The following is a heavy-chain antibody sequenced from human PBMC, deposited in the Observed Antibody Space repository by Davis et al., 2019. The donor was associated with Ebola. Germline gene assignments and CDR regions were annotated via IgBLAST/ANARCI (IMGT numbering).Heavy chain of an antibody. CDR1: GFIFSSYV. CDR2: LGTSADT. V-gene: IGHV3-23*01. J-gene: IGHJ5*02. D-gene: IGHD3-22*01. Sequence: GGSLRLSCAASGFIFSSYVMSWVRQAPGKGLEWVSTLGTSADTYYADSVKGRFTISRDNSKNTMYLQMNSLRADDTALYYCAKGTTMIVGVSNWFDPWGQGTLVTVSS. CDR3: AKGTTMIVGVSNWFDP.